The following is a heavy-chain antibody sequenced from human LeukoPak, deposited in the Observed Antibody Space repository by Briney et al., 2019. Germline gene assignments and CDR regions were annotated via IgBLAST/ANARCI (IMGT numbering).Heavy chain of an antibody. Sequence: ASVKVSYKASGYTFPSYDINWVRQAPEHAREWMGWMNPNSGNTGYAQKFQGRVTMTRNTSISTAYMELSSLRSEDTAVYYCARGRLITSPDYWGQGTLVTVSS. J-gene: IGHJ4*02. CDR1: GYTFPSYD. V-gene: IGHV1-8*01. CDR3: ARGRLITSPDY. CDR2: MNPNSGNT. D-gene: IGHD3-16*01.